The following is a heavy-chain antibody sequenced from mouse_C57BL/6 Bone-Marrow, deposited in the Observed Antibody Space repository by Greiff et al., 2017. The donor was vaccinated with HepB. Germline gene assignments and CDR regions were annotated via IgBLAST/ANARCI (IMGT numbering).Heavy chain of an antibody. Sequence: EVQLQESGPELVKPGDSVKISCKASGYSFTGYFMNWVMQSHGKSLEWIGRINPYNGDTFYNQKFKGKATLTVDKSSSTAHMELRSLTSEDSAVYYCARRVPYYYGSSWAMDYWGQGTSVTVSS. J-gene: IGHJ4*01. V-gene: IGHV1-20*01. CDR3: ARRVPYYYGSSWAMDY. D-gene: IGHD1-1*01. CDR1: GYSFTGYF. CDR2: INPYNGDT.